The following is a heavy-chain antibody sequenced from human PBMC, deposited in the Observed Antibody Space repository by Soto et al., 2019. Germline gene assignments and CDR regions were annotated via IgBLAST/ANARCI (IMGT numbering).Heavy chain of an antibody. Sequence: QVQLQESGPGLVKPSGTLSLNCAVSGGSMSSRNWWSWVRQPPGKGLEWLGEIYHSGSTNYNPSLKRRVTISIDKSKNPFSLKLSSVTAADTAVYYCAPLGYYTEADCYAVSWGQGTLVTVSS. CDR1: GGSMSSRNW. V-gene: IGHV4-4*02. D-gene: IGHD2-8*02. CDR2: IYHSGST. J-gene: IGHJ5*02. CDR3: APLGYYTEADCYAVS.